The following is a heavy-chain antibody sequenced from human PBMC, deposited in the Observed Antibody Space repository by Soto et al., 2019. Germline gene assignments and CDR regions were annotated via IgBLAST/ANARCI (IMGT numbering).Heavy chain of an antibody. V-gene: IGHV3-23*01. Sequence: GGSLRLSCAASGFTFSSYAMSWVRQSPGKGLEWVSAISGSGGSTYYADSVKGRFTISRDNSKNTLYLQMNSLRAEDTAVYYCAKEREDYYYYGMDVWGQGTTVTVSS. J-gene: IGHJ6*02. CDR2: ISGSGGST. CDR3: AKEREDYYYYGMDV. D-gene: IGHD1-26*01. CDR1: GFTFSSYA.